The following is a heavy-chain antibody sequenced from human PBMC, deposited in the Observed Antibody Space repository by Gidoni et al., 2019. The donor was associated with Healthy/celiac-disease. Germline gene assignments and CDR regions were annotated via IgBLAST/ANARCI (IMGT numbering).Heavy chain of an antibody. CDR1: GFTFSNAW. Sequence: EVQLVESGGGLVKPGGSLGLSCAASGFTFSNAWLSSVRQAPGKGLEWVGRIKSKTDGGTTDYAAPVKGRFTISRDDSKNTLYLQMNSLKTEDTAVYYCTTAPYPGIAVAGTRGWFDPWGQGTLVTVSS. J-gene: IGHJ5*02. CDR2: IKSKTDGGTT. D-gene: IGHD6-19*01. CDR3: TTAPYPGIAVAGTRGWFDP. V-gene: IGHV3-15*01.